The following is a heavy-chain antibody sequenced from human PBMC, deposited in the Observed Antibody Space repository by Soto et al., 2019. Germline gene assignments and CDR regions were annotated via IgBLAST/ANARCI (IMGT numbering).Heavy chain of an antibody. D-gene: IGHD6-13*01. CDR2: ISHDGSNQ. Sequence: QVELVESGGGVVQPGRSLRLSCAASGFPFDGYAMNWVRQAPGKGLEWLTFISHDGSNQYYTDSVKGRFTVSRDNSNNILFLQLNILRPEDTAVYFCARDGWTGAALSDFDAWGQGSLVIVSS. V-gene: IGHV3-30*04. J-gene: IGHJ4*02. CDR1: GFPFDGYA. CDR3: ARDGWTGAALSDFDA.